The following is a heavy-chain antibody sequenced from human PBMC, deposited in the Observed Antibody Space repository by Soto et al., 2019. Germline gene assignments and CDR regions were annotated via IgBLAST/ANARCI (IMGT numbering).Heavy chain of an antibody. CDR2: IKSRVDGGAR. D-gene: IGHD3-10*01. CDR1: GFTFSRAW. J-gene: IGHJ4*02. CDR3: ATDRGRGTKYFDY. V-gene: IGHV3-15*01. Sequence: EVQLVESGGGLVEPGGSLRLSCAGSGFTFSRAWMSWVRQSPGKGLEWVGRIKSRVDGGARDYSAPVKGRFTVSRDDSEGTLFLDMDNLKSEDTAVYHCATDRGRGTKYFDYWGRGTLVTVSS.